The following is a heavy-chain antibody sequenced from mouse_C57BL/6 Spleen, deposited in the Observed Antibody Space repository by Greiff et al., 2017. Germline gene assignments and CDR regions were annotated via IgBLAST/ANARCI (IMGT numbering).Heavy chain of an antibody. V-gene: IGHV1-53*01. CDR1: CFSYW. Sequence: QVQLQQPGTELVKPGASVKLSCKASCFSYWMHWVKQRPGQGLEWIGNINPSNGGTNYNEKFKSKATLTVDQSSSTAYMQLSSLTSEDSAVYYCARNWDVYVDWYFDVWGTGTTVTVSS. D-gene: IGHD4-1*01. CDR2: INPSNGGT. J-gene: IGHJ1*03. CDR3: ARNWDVYVDWYFDV.